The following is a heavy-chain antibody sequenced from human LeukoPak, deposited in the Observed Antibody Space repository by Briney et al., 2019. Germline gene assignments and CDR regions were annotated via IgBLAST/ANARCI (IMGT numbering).Heavy chain of an antibody. V-gene: IGHV3-23*01. CDR1: GFTFSSYD. Sequence: PGGSLRLSCAASGFTFSSYDMSWVRQAPGKGLEWVSAISGSGGSTYYADSVKGRFTISRDNSKNTLYLQMNSLRAEDTAVYYCAKDINPLTTVTTNAFDIWGQGTMVTVSS. D-gene: IGHD4-17*01. CDR2: ISGSGGST. J-gene: IGHJ3*02. CDR3: AKDINPLTTVTTNAFDI.